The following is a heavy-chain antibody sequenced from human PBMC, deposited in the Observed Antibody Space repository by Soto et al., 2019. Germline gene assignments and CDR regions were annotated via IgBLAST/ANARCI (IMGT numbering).Heavy chain of an antibody. CDR2: INHSGST. V-gene: IGHV4-34*01. CDR1: GGSFSGYY. J-gene: IGHJ6*02. D-gene: IGHD3-9*01. Sequence: SETLSLTCAVYGGSFSGYYWSWIRQPPGKGLEWIGEINHSGSTDYNPSLKSRVTISVDTSKNQFSLKLSSVTAADTAVYYCARGGRYFDWLACMDVWGQGTTVTVSS. CDR3: ARGGRYFDWLACMDV.